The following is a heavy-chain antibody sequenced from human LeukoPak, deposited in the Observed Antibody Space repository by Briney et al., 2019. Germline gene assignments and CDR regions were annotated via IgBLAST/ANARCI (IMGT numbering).Heavy chain of an antibody. CDR1: GGTFSSYA. CDR3: ARGQLTDDLDY. V-gene: IGHV1-69*04. Sequence: ASVKVSCKASGGTFSSYAISWVRQAPGQGLEWMGRIIPIIDLANYAQKFQGRVTITADESTSTAYMELSSLRSDDTAVYYCARGQLTDDLDYWGQGTLVTVSS. CDR2: IIPIIDLA. D-gene: IGHD1-14*01. J-gene: IGHJ4*02.